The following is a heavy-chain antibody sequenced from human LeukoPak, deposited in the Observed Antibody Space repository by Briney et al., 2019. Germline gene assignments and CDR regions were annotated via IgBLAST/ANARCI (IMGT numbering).Heavy chain of an antibody. J-gene: IGHJ4*02. D-gene: IGHD1-26*01. CDR3: ARGGYSGTYYFDY. CDR2: VRYVGSNI. CDR1: GFXFSTYG. V-gene: IGHV3-33*01. Sequence: GRSLRLSCAASGFXFSTYGMHWVRQAPGKGLEWVAAVRYVGSNIHYGDSMRGRFTISRDNSKSTLYLQMNSLTAEDTAVYYCARGGYSGTYYFDYWGQGTLVTVSS.